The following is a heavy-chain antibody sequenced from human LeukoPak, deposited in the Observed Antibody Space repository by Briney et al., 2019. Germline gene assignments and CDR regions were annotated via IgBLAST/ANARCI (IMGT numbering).Heavy chain of an antibody. J-gene: IGHJ4*02. CDR1: GFTFRTYE. CDR3: ARGGDYGDYFDY. V-gene: IGHV3-48*03. CDR2: ISNSGTTI. Sequence: QFGGSLRLSCVAPGFTFRTYEMTWVRQAPGKGLGWVLFISNSGTTIYYADSVHGRFTISKDNTENSLSLQMNSLSAEDTALYFCARGGDYGDYFDYWGQGSLVTVSS. D-gene: IGHD4-17*01.